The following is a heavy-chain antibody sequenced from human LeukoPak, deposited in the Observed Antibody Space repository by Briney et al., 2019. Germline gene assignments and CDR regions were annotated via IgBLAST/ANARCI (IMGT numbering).Heavy chain of an antibody. D-gene: IGHD3-3*01. CDR2: INHSGST. CDR1: GGSFSGHF. Sequence: SETMSLTCAVYGGSFSGHFWIWIRQPPGEGLEWIGEINHSGSTNYNPSLKSRVTISVDTSKNQFTLKLNSVTAADTAVYYCARGGRGVPTARRFKPGNWFDPWGQGALVTVFS. J-gene: IGHJ5*02. V-gene: IGHV4-34*01. CDR3: ARGGRGVPTARRFKPGNWFDP.